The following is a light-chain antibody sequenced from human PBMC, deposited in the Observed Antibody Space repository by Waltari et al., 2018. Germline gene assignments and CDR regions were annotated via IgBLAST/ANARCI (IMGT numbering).Light chain of an antibody. CDR1: SIDVGGYNY. CDR2: YVS. J-gene: IGLJ2*01. V-gene: IGLV2-14*01. CDR3: GSYPSTSTPVV. Sequence: QSALTQPASVSGSPGQSITLSCTGTSIDVGGYNYVSWYQQHPAKAPKLIIYYVSNRPSGVYNRFYGATSGNTASLTISGRQADDEADYHCGSYPSTSTPVVFGGGTKQTVL.